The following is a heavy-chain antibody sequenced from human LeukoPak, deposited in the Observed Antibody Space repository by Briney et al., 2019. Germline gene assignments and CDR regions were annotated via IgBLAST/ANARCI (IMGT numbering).Heavy chain of an antibody. CDR1: GDSISSYY. Sequence: PSETLSLTCTVSGDSISSYYWSWIRQPPGKGLEWIGYTYYSGSTNYNPSLKSRVTISIDTSKNQFSLKLSSVTAADTAVYYCARRGVWGSYRYFDYWGQGTLVTVSS. CDR3: ARRGVWGSYRYFDY. V-gene: IGHV4-59*01. J-gene: IGHJ4*02. CDR2: TYYSGST. D-gene: IGHD3-16*02.